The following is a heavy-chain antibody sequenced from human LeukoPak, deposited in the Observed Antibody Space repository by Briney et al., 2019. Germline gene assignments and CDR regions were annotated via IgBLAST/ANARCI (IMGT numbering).Heavy chain of an antibody. CDR2: IYTSGST. CDR1: GGSISSYY. CDR3: SRGPSSGWGGYFDY. D-gene: IGHD6-19*01. J-gene: IGHJ4*02. Sequence: SETLSLTCTVSGGSISSYYWSWIRQPAGKGLEWIGRIYTSGSTNYNPPLKSRVTISVDRSKNHFSLNLSSVTAADTAVYYCSRGPSSGWGGYFDYWGQGILVTVSS. V-gene: IGHV4-4*07.